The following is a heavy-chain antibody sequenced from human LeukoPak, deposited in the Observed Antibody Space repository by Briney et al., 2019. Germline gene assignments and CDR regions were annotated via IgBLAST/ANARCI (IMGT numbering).Heavy chain of an antibody. J-gene: IGHJ4*02. CDR3: ARDRLPDGYSYGYDY. D-gene: IGHD5-18*01. Sequence: ASVKVSCKASGYTFTGYYMHWVRQAPGRGLEWMGWINPNSGGTNYAQKFQGRVTMTRDTSISTAYMELSRLRSDDTAVYHCARDRLPDGYSYGYDYWGQGTLVTVSS. CDR2: INPNSGGT. CDR1: GYTFTGYY. V-gene: IGHV1-2*02.